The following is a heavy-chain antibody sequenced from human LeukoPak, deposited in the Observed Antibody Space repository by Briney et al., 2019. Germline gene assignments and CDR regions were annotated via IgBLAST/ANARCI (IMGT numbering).Heavy chain of an antibody. CDR1: GYTFTGYY. Sequence: GASVKVSCKASGYTFTGYYMHWVRQAPGQGPEWMGWINPDSGGTNYAQNFQGRVTMTRDTSISTAYMELSRLRSDDTAVYYCARAGRIVGATDRVRYWGQGTLVTVSS. V-gene: IGHV1-2*02. J-gene: IGHJ4*02. CDR3: ARAGRIVGATDRVRY. D-gene: IGHD1-26*01. CDR2: INPDSGGT.